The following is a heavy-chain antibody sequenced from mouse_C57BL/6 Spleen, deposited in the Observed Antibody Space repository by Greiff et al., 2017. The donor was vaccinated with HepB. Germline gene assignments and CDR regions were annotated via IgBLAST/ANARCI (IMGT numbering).Heavy chain of an antibody. CDR1: GFNIKNTY. CDR3: ARNYGSSYEVDY. CDR2: IDPANGNT. J-gene: IGHJ2*01. D-gene: IGHD1-1*01. V-gene: IGHV14-3*01. Sequence: EVKLVESVAELVRPGASVKLSCTASGFNIKNTYMHWVKQRPEQGLEWIGRIDPANGNTKYAPKFQGKATITADTSSNTAYLQLSSLTSEDTAIYYCARNYGSSYEVDYWGQGTTLTVSS.